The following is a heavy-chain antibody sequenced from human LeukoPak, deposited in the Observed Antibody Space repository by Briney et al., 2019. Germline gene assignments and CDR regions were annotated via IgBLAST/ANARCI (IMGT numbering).Heavy chain of an antibody. CDR1: GVTFSSFA. CDR3: GKGSSSSCHAALDS. Sequence: HSGGSLRLSCAASGVTFSSFAMGWVGQAPGKGLEWVLGTSGSGINTYYADSVKGRFTISSDNSKNMLFLQMDSLRADETAEYYCGKGSSSSCHAALDSWGQGTLVTASS. J-gene: IGHJ4*02. V-gene: IGHV3-23*01. D-gene: IGHD2-2*01. CDR2: TSGSGINT.